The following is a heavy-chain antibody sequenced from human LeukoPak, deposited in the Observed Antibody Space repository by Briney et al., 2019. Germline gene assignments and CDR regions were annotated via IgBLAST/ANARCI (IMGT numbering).Heavy chain of an antibody. CDR1: GGTFSSYA. J-gene: IGHJ4*02. CDR2: IIPIFGTA. Sequence: SVKVSCKASGGTFSSYAISWVRQAPGQGLEWMGGIIPIFGTANYAQKFQGRVTITTDESTSTAYMELSSLRSEDTAVYYCARDRGYSYGLDYWGQGTLVTVSS. V-gene: IGHV1-69*05. D-gene: IGHD5-18*01. CDR3: ARDRGYSYGLDY.